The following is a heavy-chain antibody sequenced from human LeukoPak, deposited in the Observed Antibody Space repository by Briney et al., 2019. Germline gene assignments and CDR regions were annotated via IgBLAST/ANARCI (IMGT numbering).Heavy chain of an antibody. Sequence: GASVKVSCKASGYTFTGYYMHCVRQAPGQGLEWMGWINRNSGGTNYAQKFQGRVTMTRDTSISTAYMELSRLRSDDTAVYYCARQRSDGGSFDYWGQGTLVTVSS. CDR3: ARQRSDGGSFDY. CDR1: GYTFTGYY. V-gene: IGHV1-2*02. CDR2: INRNSGGT. D-gene: IGHD4-23*01. J-gene: IGHJ4*02.